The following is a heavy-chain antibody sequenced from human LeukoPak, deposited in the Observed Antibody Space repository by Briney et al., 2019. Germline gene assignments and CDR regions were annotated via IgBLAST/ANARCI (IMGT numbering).Heavy chain of an antibody. Sequence: SETLSLTCTVSGGSISSSSYYWGWIRQPPGKGLEWIGSIYYSGSTYYNPSLKSRVTISVDTSKNQFSLKLSSVTAADTAVYYCARRFYYDSSGYYPNNYYYGMDVWGQGTTVTVSS. CDR2: IYYSGST. CDR1: GGSISSSSYY. CDR3: ARRFYYDSSGYYPNNYYYGMDV. J-gene: IGHJ6*02. D-gene: IGHD3-22*01. V-gene: IGHV4-39*01.